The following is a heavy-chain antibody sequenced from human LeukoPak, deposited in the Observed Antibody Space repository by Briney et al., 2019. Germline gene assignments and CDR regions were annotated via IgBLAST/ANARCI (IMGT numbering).Heavy chain of an antibody. D-gene: IGHD3-22*01. Sequence: ASVKVSCKASGYTFTDYYIHWVRQAPGQGLEWMGWINPAGGGTNYAQNFQGRVTMTSDTSISTAYMGLSSLRSDDTAVYYCASQAMIGRHAFDIWGQGTMVTVSS. V-gene: IGHV1-2*02. J-gene: IGHJ3*02. CDR1: GYTFTDYY. CDR2: INPAGGGT. CDR3: ASQAMIGRHAFDI.